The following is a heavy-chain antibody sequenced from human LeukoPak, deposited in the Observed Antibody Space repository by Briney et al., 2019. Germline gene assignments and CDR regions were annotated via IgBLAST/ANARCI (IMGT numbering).Heavy chain of an antibody. J-gene: IGHJ4*02. CDR3: AKPAWDIVVVPAAPLGY. Sequence: GGSLRLSCAASGFTVSSNYMSWVRQAPGKGLEWVSAISGSGGSTYYADSVKGRFTISRDNSKNTLYLQMNSLRAEDTAVYYCAKPAWDIVVVPAAPLGYWGQGTLVTVSS. D-gene: IGHD2-2*01. CDR2: ISGSGGST. CDR1: GFTVSSNY. V-gene: IGHV3-23*01.